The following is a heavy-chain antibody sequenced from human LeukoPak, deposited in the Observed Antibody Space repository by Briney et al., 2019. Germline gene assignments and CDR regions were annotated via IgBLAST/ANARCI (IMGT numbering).Heavy chain of an antibody. CDR3: ARARDGYPIGYFDY. Sequence: GGSLRLSCVVPGFTFSSYSMNWVRQAPGKGLEWVSSISSSSSYIYYADSVKGRFTISRDNAKNSLYLQMNSLRAEDTAVYYCARARDGYPIGYFDYWGQGTLVTVSS. D-gene: IGHD5-24*01. J-gene: IGHJ4*02. CDR1: GFTFSSYS. V-gene: IGHV3-21*01. CDR2: ISSSSSYI.